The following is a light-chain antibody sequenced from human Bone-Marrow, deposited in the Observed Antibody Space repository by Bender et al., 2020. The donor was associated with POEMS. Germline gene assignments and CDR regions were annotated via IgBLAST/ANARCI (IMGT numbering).Light chain of an antibody. CDR2: EVT. V-gene: IGLV2-14*01. Sequence: QSALTQPASVSGSPGQSVTISCTGTSSDVGDYDYVSWYQQHPGTAPKLIIYEVTHRTSGVSHRFSGSRSGNTATLTISGLQADDEGDYYCNSYAGSKSVVFGGGTKLTVL. J-gene: IGLJ2*01. CDR3: NSYAGSKSVV. CDR1: SSDVGDYDY.